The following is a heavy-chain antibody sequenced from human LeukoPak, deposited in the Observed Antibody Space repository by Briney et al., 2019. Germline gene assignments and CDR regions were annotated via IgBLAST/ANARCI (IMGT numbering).Heavy chain of an antibody. CDR2: ISHDGGTK. V-gene: IGHV3-30*13. CDR3: VREAVVGGQVGY. CDR1: GFTFNSYA. D-gene: IGHD5-18*01. Sequence: GGSLRLSCAASGFTFNSYAMHWVRQAPDKGLQWVALISHDGGTKVYADSVKGRFTISRDSAMNRLYLQMNSLKPEDTAVYFCVREAVVGGQVGYWGQGALVIVSS. J-gene: IGHJ4*02.